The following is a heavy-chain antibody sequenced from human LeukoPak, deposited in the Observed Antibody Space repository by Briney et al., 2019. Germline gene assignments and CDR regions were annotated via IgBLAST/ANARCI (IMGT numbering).Heavy chain of an antibody. Sequence: GGSLRLSCAASGFTFSSYGMSWVRQAPGKGLEWVSAISGSGGFTYYADSVKGRFTISRDNSKNTLYLQMNSLRAEDTAVYYCARVTYGSGTYGAFDYWGQGTLVTVSS. CDR3: ARVTYGSGTYGAFDY. J-gene: IGHJ4*02. V-gene: IGHV3-23*01. D-gene: IGHD3-10*01. CDR1: GFTFSSYG. CDR2: ISGSGGFT.